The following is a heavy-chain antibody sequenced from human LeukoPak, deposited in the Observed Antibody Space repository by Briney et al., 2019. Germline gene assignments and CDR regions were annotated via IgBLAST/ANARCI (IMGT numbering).Heavy chain of an antibody. CDR1: GGSIGSYY. Sequence: SETLSLTCTVSGGSIGSYYWSWVRQSPGTGLEWIGYIYVTGTRYNPYLQSRVTISVGRSRNQFFLKMTSVTAADTAVYYYARHIGGGIEDMDVWGRGTKVTVSS. D-gene: IGHD3-16*02. V-gene: IGHV4-59*08. CDR3: ARHIGGGIEDMDV. CDR2: IYVTGT. J-gene: IGHJ6*03.